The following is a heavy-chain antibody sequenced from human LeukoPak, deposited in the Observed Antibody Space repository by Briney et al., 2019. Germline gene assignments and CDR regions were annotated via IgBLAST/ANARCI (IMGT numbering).Heavy chain of an antibody. CDR3: ARDEGGYYDSSGYYRLDY. CDR2: ISAYNGNT. V-gene: IGHV1-18*01. D-gene: IGHD3-22*01. CDR1: GYTFTSYG. Sequence: ASVKVSCKASGYTFTSYGISWVRQAPGQGLEWMGWISAYNGNTNYAQKLQGRVAMTTDTSTSTAYMELWSLRSDDTAVYYCARDEGGYYDSSGYYRLDYWGQGTLVTVSS. J-gene: IGHJ4*02.